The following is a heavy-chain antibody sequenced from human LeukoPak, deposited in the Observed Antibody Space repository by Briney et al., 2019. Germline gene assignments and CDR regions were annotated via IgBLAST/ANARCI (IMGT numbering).Heavy chain of an antibody. D-gene: IGHD3-10*01. Sequence: PGGSLRLSCAASGFTFSDYYMSWIRQAPGKGLEWVSYISSSSSYTNYADSVKGRFTISRDNAKNSLYLQMNSLRAEDTAVYYCARNVLLWFGELSHFDYWGRGTLVTVSS. CDR3: ARNVLLWFGELSHFDY. CDR2: ISSSSSYT. V-gene: IGHV3-11*03. CDR1: GFTFSDYY. J-gene: IGHJ4*02.